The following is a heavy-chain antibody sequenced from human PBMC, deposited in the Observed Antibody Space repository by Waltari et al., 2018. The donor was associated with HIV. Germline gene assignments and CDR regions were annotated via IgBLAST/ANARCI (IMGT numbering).Heavy chain of an antibody. Sequence: EVHLVESGGGLVQPGRSLRLSCAASGFTFDDYAMHWVRQTPGKGLGWVSGISWNSGSIGEADSGKGRFTISRDNAKNSLFLQMNSLRPEDTAFYYCAKGPTLTSPPTYFNYRGQGTLVTVSS. J-gene: IGHJ4*02. D-gene: IGHD2-2*01. V-gene: IGHV3-9*01. CDR3: AKGPTLTSPPTYFNY. CDR2: ISWNSGSI. CDR1: GFTFDDYA.